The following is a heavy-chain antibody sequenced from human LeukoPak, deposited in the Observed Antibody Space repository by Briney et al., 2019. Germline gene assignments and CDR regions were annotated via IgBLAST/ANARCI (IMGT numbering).Heavy chain of an antibody. D-gene: IGHD2-2*02. Sequence: PGGSLRLSCAASGFTFSNAWMSWVRQAPGKGLEWVGRIKSKTDGGTTDYAAPVKGRFTISRDDSKNTLYQQMNSLKTEDTAVYYCTTENDQLLDPNRFDPWGQGTLVTVSS. CDR3: TTENDQLLDPNRFDP. V-gene: IGHV3-15*01. J-gene: IGHJ5*02. CDR2: IKSKTDGGTT. CDR1: GFTFSNAW.